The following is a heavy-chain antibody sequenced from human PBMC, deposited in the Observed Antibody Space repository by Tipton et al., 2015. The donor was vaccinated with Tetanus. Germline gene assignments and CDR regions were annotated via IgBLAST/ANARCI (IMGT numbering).Heavy chain of an antibody. V-gene: IGHV3-9*01. J-gene: IGHJ4*02. D-gene: IGHD6-6*01. CDR1: GFTFDDYA. CDR2: ISWNSGSI. CDR3: AKDIESSSRTGGFDY. Sequence: AASGFTFDDYAMHWVRQAPGKGLEWVSGISWNSGSIGYADSVKGRFTISRDNAKNSLYLQMNSLRAEDTALYYCAKDIESSSRTGGFDYWGQGTLVTVSS.